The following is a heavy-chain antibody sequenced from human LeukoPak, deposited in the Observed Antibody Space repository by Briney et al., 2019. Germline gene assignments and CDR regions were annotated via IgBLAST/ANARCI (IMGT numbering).Heavy chain of an antibody. CDR2: FDPEDGET. Sequence: RWASVKVSCKVSGYTLTELSMHWVRQAPGKGLEWMGGFDPEDGETIYAQKFQGRVTMTEDTSTDTAYMELRSLRSEDTAVYYCATGPEILKRGLAQEYYFDYWGQGTLVTVSS. J-gene: IGHJ4*02. D-gene: IGHD2-15*01. CDR1: GYTLTELS. CDR3: ATGPEILKRGLAQEYYFDY. V-gene: IGHV1-24*01.